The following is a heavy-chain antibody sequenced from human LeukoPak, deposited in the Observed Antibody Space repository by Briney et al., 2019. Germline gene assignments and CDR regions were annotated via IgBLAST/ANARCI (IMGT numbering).Heavy chain of an antibody. CDR2: INTYTGNA. CDR1: GYTFTSCG. D-gene: IGHD3-10*01. Sequence: GASVKVSCKASGYTFTSCGISWVRQAPGQGLEWMGWINTYTGNANYPEKFQGRVTMTTDTSTTTAYTELMRLRYDVTAVYYSARVPYGAGKYPYFDYWGQGSLVTVSS. CDR3: ARVPYGAGKYPYFDY. V-gene: IGHV1-18*01. J-gene: IGHJ4*02.